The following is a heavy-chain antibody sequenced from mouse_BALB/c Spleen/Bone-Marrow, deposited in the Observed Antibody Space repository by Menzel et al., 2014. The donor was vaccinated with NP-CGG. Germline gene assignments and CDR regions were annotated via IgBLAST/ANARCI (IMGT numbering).Heavy chain of an antibody. CDR2: IDPANGNT. CDR3: ASYYRYSFDY. D-gene: IGHD2-14*01. J-gene: IGHJ2*01. Sequence: EVQLQQSGAELVKPGASVKLSCTGSGFNIKDTYMHWVKQRPEQGLEWIGRIDPANGNTKYDPKFQGKATITADTSSNTAYLQLSSLTSEDTAVYYCASYYRYSFDYWGQGTTLTVSP. CDR1: GFNIKDTY. V-gene: IGHV14-3*02.